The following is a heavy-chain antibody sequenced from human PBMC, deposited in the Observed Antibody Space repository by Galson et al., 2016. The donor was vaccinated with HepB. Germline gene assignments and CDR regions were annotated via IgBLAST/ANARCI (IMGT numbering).Heavy chain of an antibody. D-gene: IGHD2-2*01. CDR2: ISSSSSYI. Sequence: SLRLSCAASGFSLSSYSMNWVRQAPGKGLGYDSSISSSSSYIYYPDSVKGRFTISRDNAKNSLYLQMNNLRAEDTAVYYCARDRGYCSSTRCYGVYYGMDVWGQGTTVTVSS. CDR3: ARDRGYCSSTRCYGVYYGMDV. CDR1: GFSLSSYS. V-gene: IGHV3-21*01. J-gene: IGHJ6*02.